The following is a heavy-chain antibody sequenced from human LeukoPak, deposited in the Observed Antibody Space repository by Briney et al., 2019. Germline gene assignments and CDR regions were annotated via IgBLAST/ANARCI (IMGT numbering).Heavy chain of an antibody. CDR2: IYYSGST. V-gene: IGHV4-59*01. CDR3: AGTLPGPGYYFDY. CDR1: GGSISSYY. Sequence: SETLSLTCTVSGGSISSYYWNWIRQPPGKGVEWIGYIYYSGSTNYNPSLKSRVTISVDTSKNQFSLKLSSVTAADTAVYYCAGTLPGPGYYFDYWGQGTLVTVSS. D-gene: IGHD3/OR15-3a*01. J-gene: IGHJ4*02.